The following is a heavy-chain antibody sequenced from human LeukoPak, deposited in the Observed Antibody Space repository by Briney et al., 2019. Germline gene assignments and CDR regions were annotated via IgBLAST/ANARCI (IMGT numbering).Heavy chain of an antibody. Sequence: PGGSLRLSCAASGFTFSSYAMHWVRQAPGKGLEWVAVISYDGSNKYYADSVKGRFTISRGNAKNSLYLQMNSLRAEDTAVYYCAREGSHYYDSSGYYRPFDYWGQGTLVTVSS. CDR1: GFTFSSYA. J-gene: IGHJ4*02. CDR2: ISYDGSNK. D-gene: IGHD3-22*01. V-gene: IGHV3-30*04. CDR3: AREGSHYYDSSGYYRPFDY.